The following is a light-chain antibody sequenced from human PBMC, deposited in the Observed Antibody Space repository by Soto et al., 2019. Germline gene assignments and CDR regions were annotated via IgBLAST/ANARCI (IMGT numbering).Light chain of an antibody. CDR3: QQYGSSRWT. Sequence: DIVLTQSPGTLSLSPGERATLSCRCSQTVTTSQLTWFQQKPGQAPRLIIYAASIRAAGIPDRFSGSGSGTDFTLTISRLEPEDVAVYYCQQYGSSRWTFGQGTKVDIK. CDR1: QTVTTSQ. V-gene: IGKV3-20*01. CDR2: AAS. J-gene: IGKJ1*01.